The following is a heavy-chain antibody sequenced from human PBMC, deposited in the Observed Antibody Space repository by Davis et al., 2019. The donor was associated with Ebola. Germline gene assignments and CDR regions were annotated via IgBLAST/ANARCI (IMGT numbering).Heavy chain of an antibody. CDR2: IKTTIEGGAT. V-gene: IGHV3-15*07. Sequence: PGGSLRLSCAVSGFTFSSAWMNWVRQAPGKGLEWVGRIKTTIEGGATDYAAPVKGRFTISRDDATSTLYLQMNALRTEDTGVYYCTTDPVLVVVIRTEYWGQGTLVSVSS. CDR3: TTDPVLVVVIRTEY. D-gene: IGHD2-15*01. J-gene: IGHJ4*02. CDR1: GFTFSSAW.